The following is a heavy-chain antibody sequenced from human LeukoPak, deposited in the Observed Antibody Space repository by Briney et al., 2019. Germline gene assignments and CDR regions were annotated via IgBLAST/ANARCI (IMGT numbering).Heavy chain of an antibody. Sequence: SETLSLTCTVSGGSISSGSYYWSWIRQPAGKGLDWIGRIYTTGSTNYNPSLKSRVTISVDTSKNQFSLKLRSVTAADTAVYYCARHDRSGYDSRGLFDYWGQGTLVTVSS. D-gene: IGHD5-12*01. J-gene: IGHJ4*02. CDR1: GGSISSGSYY. V-gene: IGHV4-61*02. CDR3: ARHDRSGYDSRGLFDY. CDR2: IYTTGST.